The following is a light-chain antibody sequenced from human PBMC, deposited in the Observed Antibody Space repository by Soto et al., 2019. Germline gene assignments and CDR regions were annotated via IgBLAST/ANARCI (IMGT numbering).Light chain of an antibody. CDR1: QSVTYN. J-gene: IGKJ1*01. Sequence: EINITQSPATLSVSPGDRVTLSCRASQSVTYNLAWYKQRPGQAPRLLIYGASTRATAIPPRFSGRGSGTDFTLTITSLKSEDFAVYYCQQYNDRLWTFGQGTKVDIK. CDR2: GAS. V-gene: IGKV3-15*01. CDR3: QQYNDRLWT.